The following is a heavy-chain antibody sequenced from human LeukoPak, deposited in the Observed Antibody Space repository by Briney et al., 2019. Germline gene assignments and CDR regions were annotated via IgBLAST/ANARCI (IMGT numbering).Heavy chain of an antibody. CDR2: INSDGSRT. CDR3: AKDLGYSGSYIDC. J-gene: IGHJ4*02. D-gene: IGHD1-26*01. CDR1: GFTFSSYW. Sequence: PAGSLRLSCAASGFTFSSYWMHWVRQAPGKGLMWVSRINSDGSRTTYADSVRGRFTISRDNAKSTLYLQMNSLRTEDTAVYYCAKDLGYSGSYIDCWGQGTLVTVSS. V-gene: IGHV3-74*01.